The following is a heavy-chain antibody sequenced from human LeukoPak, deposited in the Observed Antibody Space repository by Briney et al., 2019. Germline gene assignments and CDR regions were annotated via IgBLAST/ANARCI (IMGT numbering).Heavy chain of an antibody. V-gene: IGHV1-18*01. Sequence: ASVKVSCKASGYTFTSYGISWVRQAPGQGLEWMGWISAYNGNTNYAQKLEGRVTMTTDTSTSTAYMELRSLRSDDTAVYYCAREGQWLRFFDGPGSDYYYYMDVWGKGTTVTVSS. D-gene: IGHD5-12*01. J-gene: IGHJ6*03. CDR1: GYTFTSYG. CDR3: AREGQWLRFFDGPGSDYYYYMDV. CDR2: ISAYNGNT.